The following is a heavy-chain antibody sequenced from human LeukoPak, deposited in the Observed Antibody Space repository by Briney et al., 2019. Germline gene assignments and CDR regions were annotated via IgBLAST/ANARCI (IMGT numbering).Heavy chain of an antibody. V-gene: IGHV4-31*03. CDR2: IYYTGST. CDR3: ARSTYYDFSPTKGFDL. Sequence: PSETLSLTCTVSGGSISSGGYYWSWIRQHPGKGLEWIGYIYYTGSTHHNPSLKSRVTISVDTSKNQFSLKLSSVTAADTAVYYCARSTYYDFSPTKGFDLWGQGTLVTVSS. CDR1: GGSISSGGYY. D-gene: IGHD3-3*01. J-gene: IGHJ5*02.